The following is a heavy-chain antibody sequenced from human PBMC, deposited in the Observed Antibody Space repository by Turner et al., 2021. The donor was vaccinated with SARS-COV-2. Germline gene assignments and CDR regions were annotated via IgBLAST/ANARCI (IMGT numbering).Heavy chain of an antibody. D-gene: IGHD3-22*01. V-gene: IGHV3-23*01. CDR3: ARDWRYYYDSSGYFDY. CDR2: ISGGGGTT. J-gene: IGHJ4*02. Sequence: EVQLLESGGGLVQPGGSLRLYCAASGFTFSNYAMSWVRQAPGKGLEWVSAISGGGGTTYPADSVKGRFTISRDNSMNTLFLQMNSLRAEDTAIYYCARDWRYYYDSSGYFDYWGQGTLVTVSS. CDR1: GFTFSNYA.